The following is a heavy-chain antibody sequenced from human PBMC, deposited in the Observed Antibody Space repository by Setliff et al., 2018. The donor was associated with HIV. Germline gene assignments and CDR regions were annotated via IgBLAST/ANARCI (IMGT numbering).Heavy chain of an antibody. D-gene: IGHD2-2*01. CDR1: GFTFRSYA. V-gene: IGHV3-23*01. CDR2: ISGSGGNT. Sequence: GGSLRLSCGASGFTFRSYAMNWVRQAPGKGLEWVSTISGSGGNTHYADSVKGRFTIFRDNSKDTLYLQMNSLRAEDTAVYYCAKMDVVVIPAAIRYWGQGTLVTVSS. CDR3: AKMDVVVIPAAIRY. J-gene: IGHJ4*02.